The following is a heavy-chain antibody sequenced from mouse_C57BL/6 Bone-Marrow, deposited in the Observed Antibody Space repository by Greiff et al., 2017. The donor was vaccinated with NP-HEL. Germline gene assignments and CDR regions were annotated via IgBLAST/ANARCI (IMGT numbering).Heavy chain of an antibody. CDR1: GFTFSSYA. V-gene: IGHV5-4*01. CDR2: ISDGGSYT. D-gene: IGHD2-3*01. J-gene: IGHJ3*01. Sequence: VQLVESGGGLVKPGGSLKLSCAASGFTFSSYAMSWVRQTPEKRLAWVATISDGGSYTYYPVNVKGRFTISRDNAKNNLYLQMSHLSSEDTAMYYCARVNDGYYGFAYWGQGTLVTVSA. CDR3: ARVNDGYYGFAY.